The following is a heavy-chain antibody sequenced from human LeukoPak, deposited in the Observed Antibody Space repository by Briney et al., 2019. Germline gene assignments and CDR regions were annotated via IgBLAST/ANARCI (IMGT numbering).Heavy chain of an antibody. CDR1: GDSVSSQSAA. V-gene: IGHV6-1*01. J-gene: IGHJ4*02. CDR2: TYYRTRYGSRWYR. Sequence: SQTLSLTCAISGDSVSSQSAAWNWIRQSPSRGLEWLGRTYYRTRYGSRWYRQYGLSVHGRLTINPDTSMNQVSLQLTSVTPEDTAIYYCVRGGGNFDYWGPGTLVTVSS. CDR3: VRGGGNFDY.